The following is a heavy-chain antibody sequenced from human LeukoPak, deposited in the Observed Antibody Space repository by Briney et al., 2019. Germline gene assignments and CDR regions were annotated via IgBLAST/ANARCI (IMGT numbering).Heavy chain of an antibody. CDR1: GFTFSNYA. D-gene: IGHD6-19*01. CDR2: ISGSGDST. CDR3: ARRSGIAVAGAFDY. J-gene: IGHJ4*02. Sequence: GSLRLSCAAAGFTFSNYARRWVRQAPGRGVGWVSGISGSGDSTYYAESVKGRFIISRDNSKNTLYLQMNSLRAEDTAVYYCARRSGIAVAGAFDYWGQGTLVTVSS. V-gene: IGHV3-23*01.